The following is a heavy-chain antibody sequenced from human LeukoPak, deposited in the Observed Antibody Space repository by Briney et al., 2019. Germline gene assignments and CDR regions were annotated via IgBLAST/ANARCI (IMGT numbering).Heavy chain of an antibody. CDR3: ARRPGRGWYGRYFDL. J-gene: IGHJ2*01. D-gene: IGHD6-19*01. V-gene: IGHV4-34*01. CDR2: INHSGST. Sequence: SETLSLTCAVYGGSFSGYYWSWIRQPPGKGLEWIGEINHSGSTNYNPSLKSRVTISVDTSKNQFSLKLSSVAAADTAVYYCARRPGRGWYGRYFDLWGRGTLVTVSS. CDR1: GGSFSGYY.